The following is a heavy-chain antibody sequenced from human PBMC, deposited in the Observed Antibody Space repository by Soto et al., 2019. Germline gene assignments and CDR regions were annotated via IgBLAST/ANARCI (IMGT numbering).Heavy chain of an antibody. V-gene: IGHV3-21*01. Sequence: PGGSLRLSCAASGFTFSSYSMNWVRQAPGKGLEWVSSISSSSSYIYYADSVKGRFTISRDNAKNSLYLQMNSLIAEDTAVYYCLGYCSGGSCWEPFDPWGQGTLVTVSS. J-gene: IGHJ5*02. CDR1: GFTFSSYS. CDR3: LGYCSGGSCWEPFDP. D-gene: IGHD2-15*01. CDR2: ISSSSSYI.